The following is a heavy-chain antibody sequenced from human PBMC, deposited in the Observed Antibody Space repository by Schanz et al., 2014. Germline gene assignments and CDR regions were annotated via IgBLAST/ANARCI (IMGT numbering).Heavy chain of an antibody. CDR3: ARHDHYSSSGTCYRASEC. J-gene: IGHJ4*02. V-gene: IGHV3-66*02. Sequence: EVQLVESGGGLVQPGGSLRLSCVASGFTFSNYWMTWVRQAPGRGLEWVSIIFTDGRTYYADSVKCRFTISRDSSKNTLFHQMNSLRTEDTAVYYCARHDHYSSSGTCYRASECGGQGT. CDR2: IFTDGRT. D-gene: IGHD2-15*01. CDR1: GFTFSNYW.